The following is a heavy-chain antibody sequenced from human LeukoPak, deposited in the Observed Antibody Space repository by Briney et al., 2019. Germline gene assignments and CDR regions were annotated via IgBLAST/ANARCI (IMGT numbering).Heavy chain of an antibody. V-gene: IGHV1-2*02. CDR2: INPNSGGT. J-gene: IGHJ3*02. Sequence: ASVKVSCKASGGTFKNYAISWVRQAPGQGLEWMGWINPNSGGTNYAQKFQGRVNMTRDTSISTAYMELRRLRSDDTAVYYCARVQRWFGEEALDIWGQGTMVTVSS. D-gene: IGHD3-10*01. CDR3: ARVQRWFGEEALDI. CDR1: GGTFKNYA.